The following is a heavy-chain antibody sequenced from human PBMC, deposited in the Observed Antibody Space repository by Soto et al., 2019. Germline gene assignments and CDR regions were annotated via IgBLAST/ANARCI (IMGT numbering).Heavy chain of an antibody. CDR3: ARAGSSWYVVHYYGMDV. CDR2: ISAYNGNT. Sequence: QVQLVQSGAEVKKPGASVKVSCKASGYTFTSYGISWVRQAPGQGLEWMGWISAYNGNTNYAQKLPGRVTMTTDTPTSTAYMELRSLRADDTAVYYLARAGSSWYVVHYYGMDVWGQGTTVTVS. V-gene: IGHV1-18*01. J-gene: IGHJ6*02. D-gene: IGHD6-13*01. CDR1: GYTFTSYG.